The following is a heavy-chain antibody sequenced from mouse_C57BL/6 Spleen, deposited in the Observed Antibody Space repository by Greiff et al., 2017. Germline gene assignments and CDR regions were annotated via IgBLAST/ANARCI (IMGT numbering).Heavy chain of an antibody. D-gene: IGHD2-1*01. V-gene: IGHV1-26*01. CDR1: GYTFTDYY. Sequence: EVQLQQPGPELVKPGASVKLSCKASGYTFTDYYMHWVKQRHGQGLEWIGDINPYNGGTSYNQKFKGKATLTVDKSSSTAYMELRSLTSEDSAVYYGARGCNDAMDYWGQGTSVTVSS. J-gene: IGHJ4*01. CDR3: ARGCNDAMDY. CDR2: INPYNGGT.